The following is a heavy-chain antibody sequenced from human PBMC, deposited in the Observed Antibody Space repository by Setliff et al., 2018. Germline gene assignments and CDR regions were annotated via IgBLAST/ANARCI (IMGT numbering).Heavy chain of an antibody. CDR2: ISAYNGNT. Sequence: ASVKVSCKASGHTFISYGISWVRQAPGQGLEWMGWISAYNGNTNYAQKLQGRVTMTTDTSTSTAYMELRSLRSDDTAVYYCARVLFHCSSTSCYLDAFDIWGQGTMVT. D-gene: IGHD2-2*01. CDR3: ARVLFHCSSTSCYLDAFDI. J-gene: IGHJ3*02. V-gene: IGHV1-18*01. CDR1: GHTFISYG.